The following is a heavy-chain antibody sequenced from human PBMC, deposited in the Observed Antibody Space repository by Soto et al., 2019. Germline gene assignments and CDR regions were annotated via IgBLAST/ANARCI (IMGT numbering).Heavy chain of an antibody. CDR3: ARGISLIVVGQRDAPDKYYLDS. J-gene: IGHJ4*02. D-gene: IGHD3-22*01. CDR2: INHTGST. V-gene: IGHV4-34*01. Sequence: QVQLQQWGAGLLKPSETLSLTCAVYGGSFTGHYWSWIRQPPGKGLEWMGEINHTGSTKYNPSLKSRVSISVDTSKNQFSLKLSSVTAADTALYYCARGISLIVVGQRDAPDKYYLDSWGQGTPVTVSS. CDR1: GGSFTGHY.